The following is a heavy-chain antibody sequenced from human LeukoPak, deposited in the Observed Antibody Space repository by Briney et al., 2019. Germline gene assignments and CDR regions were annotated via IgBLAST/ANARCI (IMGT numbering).Heavy chain of an antibody. CDR1: GGTFSSYT. V-gene: IGHV1-69*02. CDR2: SNPILGIA. J-gene: IGHJ4*02. D-gene: IGHD3-10*01. CDR3: TSDGWSHNFDY. Sequence: ASVTLSCNASGGTFSSYTISWVRQPPGQGLEWMGRSNPILGIANYSQQLQGRVTITADKSTSTAYMELSSLRSEDTAVYYCTSDGWSHNFDYWDQETLVTVSS.